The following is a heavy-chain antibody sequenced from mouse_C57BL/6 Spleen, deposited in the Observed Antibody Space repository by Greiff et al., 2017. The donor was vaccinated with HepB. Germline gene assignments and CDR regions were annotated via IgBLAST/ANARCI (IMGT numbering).Heavy chain of an antibody. Sequence: QVQLQQPGAELVMPGASVKLSCKASGYTFTSYWMHWVKQRPGQGLEWIGEIDPSDSYTNYNQKFKGKSTLTVDKSSSTAYMQLSSLTSEDSAVYYCASVARSSLYYYAMDYWGQGTSVTVSS. CDR1: GYTFTSYW. D-gene: IGHD1-1*01. V-gene: IGHV1-69*01. J-gene: IGHJ4*01. CDR3: ASVARSSLYYYAMDY. CDR2: IDPSDSYT.